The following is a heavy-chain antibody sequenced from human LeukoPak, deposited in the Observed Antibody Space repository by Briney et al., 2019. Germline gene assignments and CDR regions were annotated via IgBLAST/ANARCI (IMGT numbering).Heavy chain of an antibody. CDR2: ISGSGGST. J-gene: IGHJ4*02. D-gene: IGHD6-19*01. CDR1: GFTFSSYA. Sequence: PGGSLRLSCAASGFTFSSYAMSWVRQAPGKGLEWVSAISGSGGSTYYADSVKGRFTISRDNSKNTLYLQMNSLRAEDTAVYYCAKFTYWQWPTPYYFDYWGQGTLVTVSS. V-gene: IGHV3-23*01. CDR3: AKFTYWQWPTPYYFDY.